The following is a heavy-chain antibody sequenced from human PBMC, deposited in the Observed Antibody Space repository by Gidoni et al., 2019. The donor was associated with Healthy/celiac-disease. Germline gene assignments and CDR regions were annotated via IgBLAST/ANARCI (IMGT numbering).Heavy chain of an antibody. CDR3: ARGRGAARPFTDY. J-gene: IGHJ4*02. CDR1: GGSFRGYY. D-gene: IGHD6-6*01. Sequence: QVQLQQWGAELLKPSETLSLTCAIYGGSFRGYYWSWNRQPPGKGLEWIGEINHSGRTNYNPSLKSRVTISGDTYKNQFSLKLSSVTAADTAVYYWARGRGAARPFTDYWGQGTLVTVSS. CDR2: INHSGRT. V-gene: IGHV4-34*01.